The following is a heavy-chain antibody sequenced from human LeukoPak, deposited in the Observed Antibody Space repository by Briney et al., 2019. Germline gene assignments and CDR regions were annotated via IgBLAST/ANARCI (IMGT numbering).Heavy chain of an antibody. V-gene: IGHV1-69*13. Sequence: VASVKVSCKASGGTFSSYAVTWVRQAPGQGLEWMAGIIPIFGTADYAQKFQGRVTIAADESTSTVYMGLSSLRSEDTAVYYCARAPYSSGGSTNYYYSYYMDVWGTGTTVTVSS. CDR1: GGTFSSYA. CDR2: IIPIFGTA. D-gene: IGHD6-19*01. J-gene: IGHJ6*03. CDR3: ARAPYSSGGSTNYYYSYYMDV.